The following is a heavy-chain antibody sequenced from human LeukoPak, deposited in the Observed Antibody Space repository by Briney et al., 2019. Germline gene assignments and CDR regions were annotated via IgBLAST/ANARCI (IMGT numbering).Heavy chain of an antibody. D-gene: IGHD2-2*01. CDR3: ARGDSSAAMPRNP. CDR1: GFTFSSYS. V-gene: IGHV3-21*01. J-gene: IGHJ5*02. Sequence: GAPRLSCAASGFTFSSYSMNWVRQAPGKGLEWVSSISSSSSYIYYADSVKGRFTISRDNAKNSLYLQMNSLRAEDTAVYYCARGDSSAAMPRNPWGQGTLVTVSS. CDR2: ISSSSSYI.